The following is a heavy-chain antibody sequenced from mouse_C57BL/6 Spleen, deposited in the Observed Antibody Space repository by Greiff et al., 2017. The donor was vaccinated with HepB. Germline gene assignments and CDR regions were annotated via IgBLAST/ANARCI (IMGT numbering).Heavy chain of an antibody. CDR1: GYSITSGYY. Sequence: EVQLQESGPGLVKPSQSLSLTCSVTGYSITSGYYWNWIRQFPGNKLEWMGYISYDGSNNYNPSLKNRISITRDTSKNQFFLKLNSVTTEDTATYYCAREGLLYYFDYWGQGTTLTVSS. J-gene: IGHJ2*01. CDR2: ISYDGSN. D-gene: IGHD2-13*01. V-gene: IGHV3-6*01. CDR3: AREGLLYYFDY.